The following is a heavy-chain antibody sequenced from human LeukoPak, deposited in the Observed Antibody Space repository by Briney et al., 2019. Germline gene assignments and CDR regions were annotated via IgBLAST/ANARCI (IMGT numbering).Heavy chain of an antibody. CDR3: ARLSSSFHFDY. D-gene: IGHD6-6*01. Sequence: SETLSLTCTVSGGSISSSSYYWGWIRQPPGKGLEWIGSIYYSGSTYYNPSLKSRVTISVDTSKNQFSLKLSSVTAADTAVYYCARLSSSFHFDYWGQGTLVTVSS. CDR1: GGSISSSSYY. CDR2: IYYSGST. V-gene: IGHV4-39*01. J-gene: IGHJ4*02.